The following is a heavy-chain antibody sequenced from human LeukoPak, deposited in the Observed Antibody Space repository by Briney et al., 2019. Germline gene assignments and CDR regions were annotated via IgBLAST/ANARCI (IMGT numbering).Heavy chain of an antibody. CDR2: ISAYNGNT. D-gene: IGHD3-22*01. Sequence: GGSVKVSCKASGYTFTSYGISWVRQAPGQGLEWMGWISAYNGNTNYAQKLQGRVTMTTDTSTSTAYMELRSLRSDDTAVYYCAREYYYDSSGYLFHWGQGTLVTVSS. CDR3: AREYYYDSSGYLFH. J-gene: IGHJ4*02. V-gene: IGHV1-18*01. CDR1: GYTFTSYG.